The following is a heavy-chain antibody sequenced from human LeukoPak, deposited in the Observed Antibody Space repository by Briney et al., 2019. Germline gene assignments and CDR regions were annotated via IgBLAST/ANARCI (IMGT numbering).Heavy chain of an antibody. CDR1: GGSISSYY. J-gene: IGHJ3*02. Sequence: SETLSLTCTVSGGSISSYYWSWIRQPPGKGLEWIGEINHSGSTNYNPSLKSRVTISVDTSKNQFSLKLSSVTAADTAVYYCARGITYSSSRYLGHAFDIWGQGTMVTVSS. CDR3: ARGITYSSSRYLGHAFDI. CDR2: INHSGST. V-gene: IGHV4-34*01. D-gene: IGHD6-13*01.